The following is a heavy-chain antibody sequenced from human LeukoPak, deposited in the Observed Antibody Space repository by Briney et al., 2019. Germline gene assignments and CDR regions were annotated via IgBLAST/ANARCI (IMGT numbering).Heavy chain of an antibody. V-gene: IGHV3-74*01. CDR2: INSDGSDT. CDR1: GFTFSHFW. J-gene: IGHJ4*02. CDR3: TRGSYGDYEY. Sequence: GGSLRLSCAASGFTFSHFWIHWVRQAPGKGLVWVSRINSDGSDTIYADSVKGRFTISRDNAQNSLYLQMNSLRAEDTAVYYCTRGSYGDYEYWGQGTLVTVSS. D-gene: IGHD4-17*01.